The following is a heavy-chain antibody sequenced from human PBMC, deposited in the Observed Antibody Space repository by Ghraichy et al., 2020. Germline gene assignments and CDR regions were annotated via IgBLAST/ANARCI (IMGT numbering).Heavy chain of an antibody. CDR3: ARGYGSDQGHY. V-gene: IGHV4-34*01. J-gene: IGHJ4*02. CDR2: INHSGST. D-gene: IGHD2-21*02. CDR1: GGSFSGYY. Sequence: SETLSLTCAVYGGSFSGYYWSWIRQPPGKGLEWIGEINHSGSTNYNPSLKSRVTISVDTSKNQFSLKLSSVTAADTAVYYCARGYGSDQGHYWGQGTLVTVSS.